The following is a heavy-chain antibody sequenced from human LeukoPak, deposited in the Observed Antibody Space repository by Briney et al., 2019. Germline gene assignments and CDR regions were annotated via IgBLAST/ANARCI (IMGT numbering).Heavy chain of an antibody. V-gene: IGHV4-61*02. Sequence: PSQTLSLTCTVSGGSISSGSYYWSWIRQPAGKGLEWIGRIYTSGSTNYNPSLKSRVTISVDTSKNQFSLKLSSVTAADTAVYYCARGITIVGVVTSYFDYWGQGTLVTVSS. D-gene: IGHD3-3*01. CDR1: GGSISSGSYY. CDR2: IYTSGST. J-gene: IGHJ4*02. CDR3: ARGITIVGVVTSYFDY.